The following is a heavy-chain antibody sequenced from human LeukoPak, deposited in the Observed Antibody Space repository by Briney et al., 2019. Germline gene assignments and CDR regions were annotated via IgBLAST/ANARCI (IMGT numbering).Heavy chain of an antibody. CDR3: VKEVVVSAAVGTVGFDP. D-gene: IGHD6-13*01. Sequence: PGGSLRLSCAASGLSFSSYAMSWVRQAPGKGLEWVSAISGSGSRTYYADSVKGRFTISRDNSKNMLYLRINSLRVEDTAVYYCVKEVVVSAAVGTVGFDPWGQGTLVIVSS. V-gene: IGHV3-23*01. CDR2: ISGSGSRT. CDR1: GLSFSSYA. J-gene: IGHJ5*02.